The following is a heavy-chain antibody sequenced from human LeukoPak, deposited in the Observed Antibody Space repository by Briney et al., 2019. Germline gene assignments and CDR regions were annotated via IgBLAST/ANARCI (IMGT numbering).Heavy chain of an antibody. CDR1: GFTFSSYW. CDR2: IKPDGSEK. D-gene: IGHD4-23*01. J-gene: IGHJ5*02. Sequence: GGSLRLSCAASGFTFSSYWMSWVRQAPGKGLEGGANIKPDGSEKYYVDSVKGRFTISRDNAKNSLYLQMNSLRAEDTAVYYCARGRAGWKPYNWFDPWGQGTLVTVSS. V-gene: IGHV3-7*01. CDR3: ARGRAGWKPYNWFDP.